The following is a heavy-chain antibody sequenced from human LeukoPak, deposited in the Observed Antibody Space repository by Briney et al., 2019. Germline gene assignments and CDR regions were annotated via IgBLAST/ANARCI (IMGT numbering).Heavy chain of an antibody. Sequence: PSETLSLTCTVSGGSISNHYWSWIWQTPGKGLEWIGYLYYSGSTNYNPSLKSQVTISLDASKKQFSLKLRSVTAADTAVYYCARSYYYYDSSVLGYWGQGTLVTVSS. J-gene: IGHJ4*02. V-gene: IGHV4-59*08. CDR3: ARSYYYYDSSVLGY. D-gene: IGHD3-22*01. CDR2: LYYSGST. CDR1: GGSISNHY.